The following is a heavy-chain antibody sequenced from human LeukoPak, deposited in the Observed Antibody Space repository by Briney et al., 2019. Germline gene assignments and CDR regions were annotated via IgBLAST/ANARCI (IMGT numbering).Heavy chain of an antibody. CDR3: ASSGWYRGY. CDR2: INHSGST. D-gene: IGHD6-19*01. V-gene: IGHV4-34*01. J-gene: IGHJ4*02. Sequence: SETLSLTCAVYGGSFSGYYWSWIRQPPEKGLEWIGEINHSGSTNYNPSLKSRVTMSVDTSKNQFSLKLTSVTAADTAVYYCASSGWYRGYWGQGTLVTVSS. CDR1: GGSFSGYY.